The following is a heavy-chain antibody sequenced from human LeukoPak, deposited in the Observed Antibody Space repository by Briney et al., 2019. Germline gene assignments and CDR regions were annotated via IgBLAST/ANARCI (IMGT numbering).Heavy chain of an antibody. D-gene: IGHD3-10*01. CDR2: IYYSGST. CDR3: AGSKWFGEFIKAFDI. Sequence: PSETLFLTCTVSGGSISSYYWGWLRQPPGKGLEWIGSIYYSGSTYYNPSLKSRVTISVDTSKNQFSLKLSSVTAADTAVYYCAGSKWFGEFIKAFDIWGQGTMVTVSS. V-gene: IGHV4-39*07. CDR1: GGSISSYY. J-gene: IGHJ3*02.